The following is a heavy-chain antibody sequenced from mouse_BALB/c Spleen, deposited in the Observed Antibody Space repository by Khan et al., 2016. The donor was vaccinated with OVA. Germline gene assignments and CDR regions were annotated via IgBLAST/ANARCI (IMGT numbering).Heavy chain of an antibody. Sequence: VQLKESGAELVKSGAPVKLSCTASGLNIKDTYMHWLKQWPEQGLEWIGRIAPPNGNTKYDKKFKDKATITADKSSKTAYLQPSSLTSEDTSVYYCARRARNWGKGTTLTVSS. CDR3: ARRARN. CDR2: IAPPNGNT. J-gene: IGHJ2*01. CDR1: GLNIKDTY. V-gene: IGHV14-3*02.